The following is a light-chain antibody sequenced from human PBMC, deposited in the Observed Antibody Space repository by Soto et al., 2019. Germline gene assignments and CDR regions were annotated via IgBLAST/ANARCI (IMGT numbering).Light chain of an antibody. J-gene: IGKJ4*01. CDR2: DAS. Sequence: VLTQSPATLSLSPGERPTLSCSASQSVGRSLAWYQQKHGQXPRXXINDASNRATGIPARFGGSGSGTDLTITISSLEPEDFAVYYCQQRNDWPLTFGGGTKVDIK. CDR1: QSVGRS. V-gene: IGKV3-11*01. CDR3: QQRNDWPLT.